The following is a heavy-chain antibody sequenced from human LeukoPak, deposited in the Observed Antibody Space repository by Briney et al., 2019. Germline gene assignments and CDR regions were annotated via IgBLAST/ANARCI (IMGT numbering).Heavy chain of an antibody. V-gene: IGHV1-69*06. CDR1: GGTFSSYA. CDR2: IIPIFGTA. J-gene: IGHJ5*02. CDR3: ADDSSGYVQS. D-gene: IGHD3-22*01. Sequence: GASVKVSCKASGGTFSSYAISWVRQAPGQGLEWMGGIIPIFGTANYAQKFQGRVTITADKSTSTAYMELSSLRSEDTAVYYCADDSSGYVQSWGQGTLVTVSS.